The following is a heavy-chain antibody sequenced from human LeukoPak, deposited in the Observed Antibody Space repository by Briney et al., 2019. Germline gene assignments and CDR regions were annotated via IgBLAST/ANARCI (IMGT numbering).Heavy chain of an antibody. Sequence: SETLSLTCTVSGGSISSYYWSWIRQPAGKGLEWIGRIYTSGSTNHNPSLKSRVTMSVDTSKNQFSLKLSSVTAADTAVYYCARDRRYSDYDKILNWFDPWGQGTLVTVSS. CDR3: ARDRRYSDYDKILNWFDP. J-gene: IGHJ5*02. CDR1: GGSISSYY. CDR2: IYTSGST. D-gene: IGHD5-12*01. V-gene: IGHV4-4*07.